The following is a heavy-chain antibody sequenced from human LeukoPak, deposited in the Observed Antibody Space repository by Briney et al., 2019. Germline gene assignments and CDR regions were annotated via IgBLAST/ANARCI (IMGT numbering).Heavy chain of an antibody. CDR1: GLIFSSYA. J-gene: IGHJ4*02. Sequence: GGSLRLSCAASGLIFSSYAMSWVRQAPGKGLEWVSVISGSGGITYYADFVKGRFTISRDNSKNTLYLQMNSLRAEDTAVYYCAKGSYYDSSGSFYFDYWGQGTLVTVSS. D-gene: IGHD3-22*01. CDR3: AKGSYYDSSGSFYFDY. CDR2: ISGSGGIT. V-gene: IGHV3-23*01.